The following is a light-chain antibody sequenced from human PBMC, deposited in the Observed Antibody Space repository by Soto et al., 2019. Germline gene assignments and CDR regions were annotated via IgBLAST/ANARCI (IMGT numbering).Light chain of an antibody. V-gene: IGKV3-20*01. CDR3: QQYGRSVG. CDR1: QSLSTRS. CDR2: EAS. J-gene: IGKJ1*01. Sequence: EIVLTQSPGTLSLSPGERLTLSCRTSQSLSTRSLAWYQQKPGQAPSLLIYEASTRVPGTPDRFSGSGSGTDFTLTVSRLEPEDVAVYYCQQYGRSVGFGQVNKVDIK.